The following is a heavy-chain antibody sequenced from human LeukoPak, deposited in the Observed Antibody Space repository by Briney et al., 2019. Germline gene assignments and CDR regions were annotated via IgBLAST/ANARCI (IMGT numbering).Heavy chain of an antibody. CDR3: ARDRAWNDFDY. D-gene: IGHD1-1*01. V-gene: IGHV3-30*03. J-gene: IGHJ4*02. CDR2: ISYDGSNK. Sequence: PGGSLRLSCAASGFTFSSYGMHWVRQAPGKGLEWVAVISYDGSNKYYADSVKGRFIISRDNSKNTLYLQMNSLRAEDTAVYYCARDRAWNDFDYWGQGTLVTVSS. CDR1: GFTFSSYG.